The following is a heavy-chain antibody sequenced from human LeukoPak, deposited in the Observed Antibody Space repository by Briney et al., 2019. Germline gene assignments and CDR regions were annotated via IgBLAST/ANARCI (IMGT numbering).Heavy chain of an antibody. J-gene: IGHJ4*02. CDR2: IGTAGDT. CDR3: ARALVGTGLDY. V-gene: IGHV3-13*01. D-gene: IGHD3/OR15-3a*01. Sequence: GGSLRLSCAASGFTFSSYDMHWVRQATGKGLEWVSAIGTAGDTYYPGSVKGRFTISRENAKNSLYLQVNSLRAGDTAVYYCARALVGTGLDYWGQGTLVTVSS. CDR1: GFTFSSYD.